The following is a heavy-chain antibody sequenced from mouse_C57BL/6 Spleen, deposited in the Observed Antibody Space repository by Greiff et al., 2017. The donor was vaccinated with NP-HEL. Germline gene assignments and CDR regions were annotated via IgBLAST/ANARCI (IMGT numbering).Heavy chain of an antibody. Sequence: VQLQESGPELVKPGASVKISCKASGYAFSSSWMNWVKQRPGKGLEWIGRIYPGDGDTNYNGKFKGKATLTADKSSSTAYMQLSSLTSEDSAVYFCASSNYYGSSYGYFDVWGTGTTVTVSS. J-gene: IGHJ1*03. CDR3: ASSNYYGSSYGYFDV. CDR1: GYAFSSSW. D-gene: IGHD1-1*01. V-gene: IGHV1-82*01. CDR2: IYPGDGDT.